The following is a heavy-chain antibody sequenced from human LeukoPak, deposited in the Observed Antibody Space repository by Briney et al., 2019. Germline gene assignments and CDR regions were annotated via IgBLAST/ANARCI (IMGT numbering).Heavy chain of an antibody. Sequence: GGSLRLSCAASGFTFSSYEMNWVRQAPGKGLEWISYISSSGRTIYYADSVKGRFTISRDNSKNTLYLQMNRLRAEDTAVYYCAKHGLYSSGWLRYFDSWGQGTLVTVSS. CDR1: GFTFSSYE. V-gene: IGHV3-48*03. J-gene: IGHJ4*02. D-gene: IGHD6-19*01. CDR3: AKHGLYSSGWLRYFDS. CDR2: ISSSGRTI.